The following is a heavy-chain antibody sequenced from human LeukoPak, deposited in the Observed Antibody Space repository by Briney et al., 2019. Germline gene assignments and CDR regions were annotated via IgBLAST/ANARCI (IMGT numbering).Heavy chain of an antibody. CDR3: ARDVIMGYNQGWFDP. CDR2: INPKSGGT. D-gene: IGHD2-8*01. CDR1: GYPFSEYF. J-gene: IGHJ5*02. V-gene: IGHV1-2*02. Sequence: ASVNVSCRPSGYPFSEYFIHWVGPAPGQGREGMGWINPKSGGTNYVQKFQGRVTMTSDTSISTVYMELRRLTPDDTAMYYCARDVIMGYNQGWFDPWGQGTLVTVSS.